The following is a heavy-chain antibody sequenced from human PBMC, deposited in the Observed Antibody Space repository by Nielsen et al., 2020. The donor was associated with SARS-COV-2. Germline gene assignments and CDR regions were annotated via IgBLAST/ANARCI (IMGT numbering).Heavy chain of an antibody. CDR3: ASERGYSGYDRGTFDY. D-gene: IGHD5-12*01. CDR2: INPSGGST. J-gene: IGHJ4*02. CDR1: GYTFTSYY. V-gene: IGHV1-46*01. Sequence: VQVSCKASGYTFTSYYMHWVRQAPGQGLEWMGIINPSGGSTSYAQKFQGRVTITRDTSASTAYMELSSLRSEDTAVYYCASERGYSGYDRGTFDYWGQGTLVTVSS.